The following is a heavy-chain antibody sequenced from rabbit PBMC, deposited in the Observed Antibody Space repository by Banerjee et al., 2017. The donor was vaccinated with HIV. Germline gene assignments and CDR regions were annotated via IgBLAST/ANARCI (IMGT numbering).Heavy chain of an antibody. J-gene: IGHJ4*01. D-gene: IGHD1-1*01. V-gene: IGHV1S40*01. CDR3: ARAGVSDRNFDL. Sequence: QSLEESGGDLVKPGASLTLTCTASGFSFSSSDWICWVRQAPGKGLEWIGCIYTGSSGITYYASWAKGRFTIPQTSSTTVTLQMTSLTAADTATYFCARAGVSDRNFDLWGQGTLVTVS. CDR2: IYTGSSGIT. CDR1: GFSFSSSDW.